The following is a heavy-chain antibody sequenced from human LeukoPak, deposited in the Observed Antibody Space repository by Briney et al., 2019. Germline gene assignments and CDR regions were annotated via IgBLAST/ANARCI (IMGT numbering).Heavy chain of an antibody. J-gene: IGHJ4*02. CDR1: GFTVSSNY. CDR3: ARDRNYDILTGYYYYFDY. V-gene: IGHV3-66*02. CDR2: IYSGGST. Sequence: GGSLRLSCAASGFTVSSNYMSWVRQAPGKGLEWVAVIYSGGSTYYADSEKGRFTISRDNSKNTLYLQMNSLRAEDTAVYYCARDRNYDILTGYYYYFDYWGQGTLVTVSS. D-gene: IGHD3-9*01.